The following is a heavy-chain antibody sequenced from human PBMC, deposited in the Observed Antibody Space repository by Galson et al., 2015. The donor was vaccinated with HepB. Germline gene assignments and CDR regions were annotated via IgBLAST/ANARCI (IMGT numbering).Heavy chain of an antibody. J-gene: IGHJ5*02. CDR2: IIPILGIA. V-gene: IGHV1-69*04. CDR3: ARDMGYCSSTSCYGEYNWFDP. Sequence: SVKVSCKASGGTFSSYTISWVRQAPGQGLEWMGRIIPILGIANYAQKFQGRVTITADKSTSTAYMELSSLRSEDTAVYYCARDMGYCSSTSCYGEYNWFDPWGQGTLVTVSS. CDR1: GGTFSSYT. D-gene: IGHD2-2*01.